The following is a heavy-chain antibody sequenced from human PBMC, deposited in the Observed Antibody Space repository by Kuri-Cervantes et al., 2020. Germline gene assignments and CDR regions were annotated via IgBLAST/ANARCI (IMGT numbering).Heavy chain of an antibody. J-gene: IGHJ3*02. Sequence: SLKISCTASGFTFGDYAMSWFRQAPGKGLEWVSGISWNSGSIGYADSVKGRFTISRDNAKNPLYLQMNSLRAEDTALYYCAKFILGAFDIWGQGTMVTVSS. D-gene: IGHD3-16*02. CDR3: AKFILGAFDI. V-gene: IGHV3-9*01. CDR1: GFTFGDYA. CDR2: ISWNSGSI.